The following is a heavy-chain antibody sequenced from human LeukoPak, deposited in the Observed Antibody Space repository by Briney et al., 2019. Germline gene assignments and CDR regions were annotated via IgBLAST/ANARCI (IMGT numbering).Heavy chain of an antibody. D-gene: IGHD2-8*01. V-gene: IGHV4-39*07. Sequence: SETLSLTCTVSGGSISSSSYYWGWIRQPPGKGLEWLGSIYYSGSTYYNPSLKSRVTISVDTSKNQFSLKLSSVTAADTAVYYCARETVLMVYAFFDYWGQGTLVTVSS. CDR1: GGSISSSSYY. CDR3: ARETVLMVYAFFDY. J-gene: IGHJ4*02. CDR2: IYYSGST.